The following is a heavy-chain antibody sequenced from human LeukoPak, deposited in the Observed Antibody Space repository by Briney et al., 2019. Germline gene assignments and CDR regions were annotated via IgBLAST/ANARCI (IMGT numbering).Heavy chain of an antibody. D-gene: IGHD2-21*01. CDR2: IYYSGST. V-gene: IGHV4-30-4*08. J-gene: IGHJ4*02. CDR3: ARRLSEYCGGECYAIDY. Sequence: SETLSLTCTVSGGSISSGDYYWSWIRQPPGKGLEWIGYIYYSGSTYYNPSLKSRVTISVDTSKNQFSLKLSSVTAADTAVYYCARRLSEYCGGECYAIDYWGQGTLVTVSS. CDR1: GGSISSGDYY.